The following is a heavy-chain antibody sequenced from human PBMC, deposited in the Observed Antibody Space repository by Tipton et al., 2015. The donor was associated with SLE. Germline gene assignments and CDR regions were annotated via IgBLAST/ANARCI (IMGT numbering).Heavy chain of an antibody. D-gene: IGHD4-17*01. CDR1: GVSFSGYY. J-gene: IGHJ4*02. Sequence: TLSLTCAVYGVSFSGYYWSWIRQPPGKGLEWIGEINHSGSTNYNPSLKSRVTISVDTSKNQFSLKLSSLTAADTALYYCARAHQENGDFSLYYFDYWGQGTLVTVTS. CDR3: ARAHQENGDFSLYYFDY. V-gene: IGHV4-34*01. CDR2: INHSGST.